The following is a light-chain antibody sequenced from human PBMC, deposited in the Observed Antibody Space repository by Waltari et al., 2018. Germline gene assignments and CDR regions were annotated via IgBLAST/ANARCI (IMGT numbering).Light chain of an antibody. J-gene: IGKJ1*01. CDR1: QCVNPY. V-gene: IGKV3-20*01. CDR2: GAY. Sequence: LGLPQSPVTLSLSQGEGATLSCRDSQCVNPYLAWYHPKPGLAPGLLIYGAYPRAAGIRDRFSGSGSGTDFSLIISRLEAEDIAVYYCQHHVRLPEKFGQGTNVEIK. CDR3: QHHVRLPEK.